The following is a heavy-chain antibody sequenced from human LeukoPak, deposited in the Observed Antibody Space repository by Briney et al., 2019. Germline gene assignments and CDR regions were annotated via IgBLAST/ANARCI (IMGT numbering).Heavy chain of an antibody. V-gene: IGHV1-46*01. CDR3: ARERHYYDSSGYYPNDY. J-gene: IGHJ4*02. CDR1: GYTFTSYY. D-gene: IGHD3-22*01. Sequence: ASVKVSCKASGYTFTSYYMHWVRQALGQGLEWMGIINPSGGSTSYAQKFQGRVTMTRDTSTSTVYMELSSLRSEDTAVYYCARERHYYDSSGYYPNDYWGQGTLVTVSS. CDR2: INPSGGST.